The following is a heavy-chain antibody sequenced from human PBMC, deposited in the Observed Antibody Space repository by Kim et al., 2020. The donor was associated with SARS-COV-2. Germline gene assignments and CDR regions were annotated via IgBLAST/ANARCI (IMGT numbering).Heavy chain of an antibody. V-gene: IGHV4-39*01. D-gene: IGHD3-10*01. J-gene: IGHJ5*02. Sequence: SETLSLTCTVSGGSISSSSYYWGWIRQPPGKGLEWIGSIYYSGSTYYNPSLKSRVTISVDTSKNQFSLKLSSVTAADTAVYYWARHTTPATYGSGSYFWFDPWGQGTLVTVSS. CDR2: IYYSGST. CDR3: ARHTTPATYGSGSYFWFDP. CDR1: GGSISSSSYY.